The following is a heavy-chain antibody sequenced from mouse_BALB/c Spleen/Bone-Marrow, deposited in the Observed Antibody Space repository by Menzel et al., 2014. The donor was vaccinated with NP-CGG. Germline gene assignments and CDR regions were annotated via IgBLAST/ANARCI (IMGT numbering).Heavy chain of an antibody. CDR2: INPSSGYT. J-gene: IGHJ1*01. CDR1: GYTFTSYT. CDR3: ARSLRWYFDV. Sequence: QVQPKESGAELARPGASVKMSCKASGYTFTSYTMHWVKRRPGQGLEWIGYINPSSGYTNYNQKFKDKATLTADKSSSTAYMQLSSLTSEDSAVYYCARSLRWYFDVWGAGTTVTVSS. D-gene: IGHD1-1*01. V-gene: IGHV1-4*01.